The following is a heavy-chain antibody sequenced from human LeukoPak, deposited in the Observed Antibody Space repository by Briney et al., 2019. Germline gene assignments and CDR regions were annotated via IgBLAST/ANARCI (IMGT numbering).Heavy chain of an antibody. V-gene: IGHV4-59*01. CDR2: IYYSGST. Sequence: SETLSLTXTVSGGSISSYYWSWIRQPPGKGVEWIGYIYYSGSTNYNPSLKSRVTISVDTSKNQFSLKLSSVTAADTAVYYCARDQGSSWYAYWGQGTLVTVSS. D-gene: IGHD6-13*01. J-gene: IGHJ4*02. CDR3: ARDQGSSWYAY. CDR1: GGSISSYY.